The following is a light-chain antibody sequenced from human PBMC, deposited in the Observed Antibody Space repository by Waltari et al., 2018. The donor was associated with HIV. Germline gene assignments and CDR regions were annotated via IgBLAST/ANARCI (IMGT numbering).Light chain of an antibody. J-gene: IGKJ3*01. V-gene: IGKV2-30*01. CDR3: MQDTHWPFT. CDR1: EDLVDSNGNSY. CDR2: KVS. Sequence: DIVMTQAPLSLPVTLGQPASISCRSSEDLVDSNGNSYLNWFLLRPGQPPRRLFFKVSNRDSGVPERFSASGSGTEFTLKIRSVEAEDVGIYFCMQDTHWPFTFGPGTTLDI.